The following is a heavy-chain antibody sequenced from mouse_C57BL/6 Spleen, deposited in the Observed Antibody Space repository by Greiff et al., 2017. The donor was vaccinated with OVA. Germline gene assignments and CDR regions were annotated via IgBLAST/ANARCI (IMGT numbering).Heavy chain of an antibody. V-gene: IGHV1-64*01. D-gene: IGHD1-1*01. CDR1: GYTFTSYW. Sequence: QVQLKQPGAELVKPGASVKLSCKASGYTFTSYWMHWVKQRPGQGLEWIGMIHPNSGSTNYNEKFKSKATLTVDKSSSTAYMQLSSLTSEDSAVYYCARKDYYGSSRGAMDYWGQGASETASS. J-gene: IGHJ4*01. CDR2: IHPNSGST. CDR3: ARKDYYGSSRGAMDY.